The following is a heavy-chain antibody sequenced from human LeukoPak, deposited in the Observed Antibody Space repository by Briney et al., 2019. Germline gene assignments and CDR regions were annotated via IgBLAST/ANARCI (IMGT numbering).Heavy chain of an antibody. V-gene: IGHV5-51*04. D-gene: IGHD2-15*01. J-gene: IGHJ6*03. Sequence: GESLKISCKGSGYSFSMYWIAWVRQTPGKGLEWMGIIYPGDSDTRYSPSFQGQVTISADKPISTAYLQWSSLKASDTAMYYCARRGGRHYMDVWGKGTTVTVSS. CDR3: ARRGGRHYMDV. CDR1: GYSFSMYW. CDR2: IYPGDSDT.